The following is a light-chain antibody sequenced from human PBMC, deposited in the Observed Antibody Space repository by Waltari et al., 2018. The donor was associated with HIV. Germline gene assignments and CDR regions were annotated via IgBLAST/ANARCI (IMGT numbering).Light chain of an antibody. CDR3: QQYNSWPLT. J-gene: IGKJ3*01. CDR1: QSVSTN. CDR2: GAS. Sequence: ETVITQSPGALSVSPGERVTLSCRASQSVSTNLAWYQQKPGQPPRLLIYGASARATDGPAGFSGSGSGTEFNLTIAALRSEDLAVYFGQQYNSWPLTFGPGSKVNIK. V-gene: IGKV3-15*01.